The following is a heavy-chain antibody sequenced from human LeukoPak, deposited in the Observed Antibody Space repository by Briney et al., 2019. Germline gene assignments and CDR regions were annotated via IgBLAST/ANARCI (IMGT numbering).Heavy chain of an antibody. CDR2: IKQDGSEK. D-gene: IGHD6-19*01. V-gene: IGHV3-7*03. Sequence: EGSLRLSCAASGFTFSTYWMSWVRQAPGKGLEWVANIKQDGSEKYYADSVKGRFTISRDNAKNSLYLQMNSLRAEDTALYHCARDLYSSGWTDFDYWGQGTLVTVSS. CDR3: ARDLYSSGWTDFDY. J-gene: IGHJ4*02. CDR1: GFTFSTYW.